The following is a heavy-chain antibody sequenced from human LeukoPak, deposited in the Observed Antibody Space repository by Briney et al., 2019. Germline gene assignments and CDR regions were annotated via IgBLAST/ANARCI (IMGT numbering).Heavy chain of an antibody. Sequence: SETLSLTCAVYGGSFSGYYWSWIRQPPGKGLEWIGYIYYSGSTNYNPSLKSRVTISVDTSKNQFSLKLSSVTAADTAVYYCARGGYSYGYVWFDPWGQGTLVTVSS. CDR3: ARGGYSYGYVWFDP. CDR2: IYYSGST. CDR1: GGSFSGYY. V-gene: IGHV4-59*01. J-gene: IGHJ5*02. D-gene: IGHD5-18*01.